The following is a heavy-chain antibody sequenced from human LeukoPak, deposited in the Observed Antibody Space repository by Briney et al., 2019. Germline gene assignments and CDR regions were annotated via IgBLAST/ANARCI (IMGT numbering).Heavy chain of an antibody. J-gene: IGHJ3*02. CDR2: ISWNSGSI. CDR1: AFTFDDYA. CDR3: AKDFRWELFHAFDI. V-gene: IGHV3-9*03. Sequence: GGSLRLSCAASAFTFDDYAMHWVRQAPGKGLEWVSGISWNSGSIGYADSVKGRFTISRDNAKNSLYLQMNSLRAEDMALYYCAKDFRWELFHAFDIRGQGTMVTVSS. D-gene: IGHD1-26*01.